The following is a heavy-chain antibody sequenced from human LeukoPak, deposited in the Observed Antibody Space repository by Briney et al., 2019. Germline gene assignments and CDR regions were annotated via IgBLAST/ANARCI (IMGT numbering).Heavy chain of an antibody. Sequence: GGSLRLSCAASGFTFSNYNMNWVRQAPGKGLEWVSCIRSSTTYVYYADSVKGRFTISRDNAKNSLYLQMNSLRAEDTAVYYCAREGRKSRGVDIVRKKETGYYYYMDVWAKGPRSPSP. CDR1: GFTFSNYN. CDR2: IRSSTTYV. CDR3: AREGRKSRGVDIVRKKETGYYYYMDV. D-gene: IGHD2-15*01. J-gene: IGHJ6*03. V-gene: IGHV3-21*01.